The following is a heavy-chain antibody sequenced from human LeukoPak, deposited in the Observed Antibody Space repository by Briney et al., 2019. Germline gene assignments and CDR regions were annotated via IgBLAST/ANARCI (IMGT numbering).Heavy chain of an antibody. CDR2: ISGSAGST. Sequence: PGGSLRLSCAASGFTFSTYAMSWVRQAPGKGLEWVPTISGSAGSTYYADSVKGRFTISRDNSKNTLYLQMNSLRAEDTAVYYCAKLWELLDYWGQGTLVTVSS. D-gene: IGHD1-26*01. J-gene: IGHJ4*02. V-gene: IGHV3-23*01. CDR3: AKLWELLDY. CDR1: GFTFSTYA.